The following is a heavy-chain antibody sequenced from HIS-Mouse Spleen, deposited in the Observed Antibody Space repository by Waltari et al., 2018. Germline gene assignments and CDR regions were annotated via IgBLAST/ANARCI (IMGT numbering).Heavy chain of an antibody. J-gene: IGHJ4*02. D-gene: IGHD5-18*01. Sequence: EVQLVESGGGLVKPGGSLRLSCAASGFTFSSYSMNWVRAAPGKGRGWFSSISSRSSYIYDADSVKGRFTISRDNAKNSLYLQMNSLGAEDTAVYYCASNLGSDSYGRGDYWGQGTLVTVSS. V-gene: IGHV3-21*01. CDR1: GFTFSSYS. CDR2: ISSRSSYI. CDR3: ASNLGSDSYGRGDY.